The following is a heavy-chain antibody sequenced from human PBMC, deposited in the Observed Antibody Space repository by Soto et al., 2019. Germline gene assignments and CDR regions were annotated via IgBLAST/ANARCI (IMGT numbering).Heavy chain of an antibody. CDR1: GGSFSGYY. V-gene: IGHV4-34*01. J-gene: IGHJ6*02. Sequence: SETLSLTCAVYGGSFSGYYWSWIRQPPGKGLEWIGEINHSGSTNYNPSLKSRVTISVDTSKNQFSLKLSSVTAADTAVYYCARGGNYYYYYGMDVWGQGTTVTVSS. CDR2: INHSGST. CDR3: ARGGNYYYYYGMDV.